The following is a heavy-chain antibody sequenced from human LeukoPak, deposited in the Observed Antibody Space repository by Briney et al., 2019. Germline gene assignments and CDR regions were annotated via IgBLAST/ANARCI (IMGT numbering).Heavy chain of an antibody. CDR2: ISWNSGSI. CDR3: CKGDSSSWFNWFDP. CDR1: GFTFDDYA. V-gene: IGHV3-9*01. J-gene: IGHJ5*02. D-gene: IGHD6-13*01. Sequence: PGGTLRLSCAASGFTFDDYAMHWVRQAPGKGLEWVSGISWNSGSIGYADSVKGRFTISRDNAKNSLYLQMNSLRAEDTALYYCCKGDSSSWFNWFDPWGQGTLVTVSS.